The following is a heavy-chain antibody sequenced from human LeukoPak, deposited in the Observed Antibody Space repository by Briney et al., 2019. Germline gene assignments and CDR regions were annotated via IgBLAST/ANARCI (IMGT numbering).Heavy chain of an antibody. CDR3: ARGRYYDSSGYYLPYYFDY. CDR1: GGSISNGGYH. D-gene: IGHD3-22*01. CDR2: IYSSGST. J-gene: IGHJ4*02. Sequence: PSETLSLTCSVSGGSISNGGYHWSWIRQHPGKGLEWIGYIYSSGSTHYNPSLKSRITMSVDTSKNQFSLKLSSVTAADTAVYYCARGRYYDSSGYYLPYYFDYWGQGTLVTVSS. V-gene: IGHV4-31*03.